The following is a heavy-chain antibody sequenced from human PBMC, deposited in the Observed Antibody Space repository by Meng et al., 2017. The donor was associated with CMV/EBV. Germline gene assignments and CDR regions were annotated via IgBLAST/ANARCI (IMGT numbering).Heavy chain of an antibody. CDR1: GFTFSSYS. CDR3: AKRYCSSTSCPRTINYYYYYGMDV. D-gene: IGHD2-2*01. V-gene: IGHV3-23*03. CDR2: IYSGGSST. J-gene: IGHJ6*02. Sequence: GASLKISCAASGFTFSSYSLSWVLQAPGKGLEWVSVIYSGGSSTYYADSVKGRFTISRDNSKNTLYLQMNSLRAEDTAVYYCAKRYCSSTSCPRTINYYYYYGMDVWGQGTTVTVSS.